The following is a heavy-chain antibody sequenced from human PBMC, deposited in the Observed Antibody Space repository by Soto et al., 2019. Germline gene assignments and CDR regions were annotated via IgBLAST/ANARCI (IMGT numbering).Heavy chain of an antibody. CDR1: GDSIRSTNW. Sequence: SETLSLTCAVSGDSIRSTNWWSWVRKPPGKGLEWIGEIHHSGSTKYNPSLKSRVIISVDKSKNQFSLMLSSVTAADTAVYYCARGACSGGSCYSWNQYFDYWGQGTLVTVSS. J-gene: IGHJ4*02. D-gene: IGHD2-15*01. V-gene: IGHV4-4*02. CDR3: ARGACSGGSCYSWNQYFDY. CDR2: IHHSGST.